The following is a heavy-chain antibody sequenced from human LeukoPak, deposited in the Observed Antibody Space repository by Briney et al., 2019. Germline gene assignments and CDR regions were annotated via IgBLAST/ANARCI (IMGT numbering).Heavy chain of an antibody. V-gene: IGHV3-53*01. J-gene: IGHJ4*02. CDR3: AREPMIAAAGKGTDY. CDR1: GFTVSSNY. CDR2: IYSGGST. Sequence: PGGSPRLSCAASGFTVSSNYMSWVRQAPGKGLEWVSVIYSGGSTYYADSVKGRFTISRDNSKNTLYLQMNSLRAEDTAVYYCAREPMIAAAGKGTDYWGQGTLVTVSS. D-gene: IGHD6-13*01.